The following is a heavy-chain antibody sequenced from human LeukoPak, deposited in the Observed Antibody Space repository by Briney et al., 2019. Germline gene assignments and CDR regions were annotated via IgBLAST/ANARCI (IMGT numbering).Heavy chain of an antibody. Sequence: SVKVSCKASGGTFSSYAISWVRQAPGQGLEWMGRIIPIFGTANYAQKFQGRVTITTDESTRTAYMELSSLRSEDTAVYYCARDLWYYYGSGSYYIPSNMDVWGKGTTVTVSS. D-gene: IGHD3-10*01. V-gene: IGHV1-69*05. CDR3: ARDLWYYYGSGSYYIPSNMDV. CDR1: GGTFSSYA. CDR2: IIPIFGTA. J-gene: IGHJ6*03.